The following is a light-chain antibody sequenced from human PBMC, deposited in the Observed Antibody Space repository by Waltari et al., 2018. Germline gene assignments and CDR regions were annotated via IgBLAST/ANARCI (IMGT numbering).Light chain of an antibody. CDR1: QSIGGW. CDR3: QQYQDYPWT. J-gene: IGKJ1*01. V-gene: IGKV1-5*03. CDR2: VTS. Sequence: DIQMTQSPSIMSASVGDRVTITCRASQSIGGWLAWYQQKPWKAPNLLIYVTSILQSGVPSRFSGSGSGTEFTLTISSLQPDDFATYYCQQYQDYPWTFGQGTRVDI.